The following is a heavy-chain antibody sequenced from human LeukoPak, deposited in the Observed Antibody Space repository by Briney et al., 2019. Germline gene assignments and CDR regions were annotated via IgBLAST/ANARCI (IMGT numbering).Heavy chain of an antibody. V-gene: IGHV3-23*01. CDR1: GFTFSSYV. CDR2: ISTSGGST. CDR3: ARVRYGSGSYPLYYFDY. D-gene: IGHD3-10*01. J-gene: IGHJ4*02. Sequence: GGSLRLSCAASGFTFSSYVMNWVRQAPGKGLEWVSGISTSGGSTYYADSVKGRFTISRDNAKNSLYLQMNSLRAEDTAVYYCARVRYGSGSYPLYYFDYWGQGTLVTVSS.